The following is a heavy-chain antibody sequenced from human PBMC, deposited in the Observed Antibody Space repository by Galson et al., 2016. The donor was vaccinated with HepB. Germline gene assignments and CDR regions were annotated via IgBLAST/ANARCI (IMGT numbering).Heavy chain of an antibody. CDR2: IRSKNDGGTT. J-gene: IGHJ3*02. CDR3: TTPDPIPPATVDAGFDI. CDR1: GFTFSKAW. Sequence: SLRLSCAASGFTFSKAWMSWVRQAPGKGLEWVGRIRSKNDGGTTDYAATVKGRFTVSRDDSKNTLYLQMISLTTDDTAVYYCTTPDPIPPATVDAGFDIWGQGTMVAVSS. V-gene: IGHV3-15*01. D-gene: IGHD2-2*02.